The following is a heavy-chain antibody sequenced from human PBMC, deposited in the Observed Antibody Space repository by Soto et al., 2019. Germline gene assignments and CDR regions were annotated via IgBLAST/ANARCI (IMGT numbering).Heavy chain of an antibody. CDR3: ARGSAARTGDYYYYYGMDV. Sequence: PSETLSLTCTVSGGSISSYYWSWIRQPPGKGLEWIGYIYYSGSTNYNPSLKSRVTISVDRSKNQFSLKLSSVTAADTAVYYCARGSAARTGDYYYYYGMDVWGQGTTVTVSS. CDR1: GGSISSYY. J-gene: IGHJ6*02. D-gene: IGHD6-6*01. CDR2: IYYSGST. V-gene: IGHV4-59*12.